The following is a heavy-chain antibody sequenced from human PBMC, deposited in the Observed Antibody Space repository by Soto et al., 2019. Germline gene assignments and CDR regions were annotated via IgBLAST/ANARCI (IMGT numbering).Heavy chain of an antibody. D-gene: IGHD3-22*01. CDR2: ISFDGSNE. V-gene: IGHV3-30-3*01. CDR1: GFTFRSYA. Sequence: PGGSLRLSCSASGFTFRSYAIHWVRQAPGKGLEWVSAISFDGSNEYYADSVKGRFTISRDNSKNTLYLQMNSLRAEDTAVYYCSLRRGYYPKYNWFDPWGQGTLVTVSS. CDR3: SLRRGYYPKYNWFDP. J-gene: IGHJ5*02.